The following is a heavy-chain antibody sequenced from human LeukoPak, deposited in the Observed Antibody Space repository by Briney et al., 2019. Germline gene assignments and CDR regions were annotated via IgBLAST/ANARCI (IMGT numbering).Heavy chain of an antibody. V-gene: IGHV3-48*04. D-gene: IGHD3-10*01. J-gene: IGHJ4*02. CDR1: GFTFSSYS. Sequence: GGSLRLSCAASGFTFSSYSMNWVRQAPGEGLEWVSYISSSSSTIYYADSVKGRFTISRDNAKNSLYLQMNSLRAEDTAVYYCARVGVREVFDYWGQGTLVTVSS. CDR2: ISSSSSTI. CDR3: ARVGVREVFDY.